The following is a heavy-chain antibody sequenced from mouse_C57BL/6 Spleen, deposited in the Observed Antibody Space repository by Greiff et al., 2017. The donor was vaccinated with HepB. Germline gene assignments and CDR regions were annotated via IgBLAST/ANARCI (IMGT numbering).Heavy chain of an antibody. D-gene: IGHD1-1*01. CDR3: AKSGDSLYYYGSSRFAY. CDR1: GYSFTGYY. J-gene: IGHJ3*01. CDR2: INPSTGGT. Sequence: VQLKESGPELVKPGASVKISCKASGYSFTGYYMNWVKQSPEKSLEWIGEINPSTGGTTYNQKFKAKATLTVDKSSSTAYMQLKSLTSEDSAVYYCAKSGDSLYYYGSSRFAYWGQGTLVTVSA. V-gene: IGHV1-42*01.